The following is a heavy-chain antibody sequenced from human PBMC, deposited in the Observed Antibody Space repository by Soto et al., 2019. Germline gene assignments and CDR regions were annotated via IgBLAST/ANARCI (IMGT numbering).Heavy chain of an antibody. Sequence: QVQLVQSGAELKKTGSSVKVSCRASGDTFSSYAVNWVRQAPGRGLEWMGRIITVLGTTDYAQKVKGRVTVTAEKTTNTVYMERSSLRSKDTAVYYCARRRYCGYDCYHKHYYGMDVWGQGTTVTVAS. CDR2: IITVLGTT. V-gene: IGHV1-69*08. CDR1: GDTFSSYA. D-gene: IGHD2-21*01. CDR3: ARRRYCGYDCYHKHYYGMDV. J-gene: IGHJ6*02.